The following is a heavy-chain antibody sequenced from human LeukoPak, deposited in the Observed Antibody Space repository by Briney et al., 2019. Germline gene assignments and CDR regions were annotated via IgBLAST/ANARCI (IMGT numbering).Heavy chain of an antibody. J-gene: IGHJ6*02. CDR3: ARDREGYGFMDV. CDR2: IYYSGTT. CDR1: GDSIISGGYY. V-gene: IGHV4-31*03. Sequence: SQTLSLTCTVSGDSIISGGYYWSWIRQHPGESLEWIGYIYYSGTTYCNPSLKSRLTLSVDTSKNQFSLKLSSVTAADTAVYYCARDREGYGFMDVWGQGTTVTVSS. D-gene: IGHD5-18*01.